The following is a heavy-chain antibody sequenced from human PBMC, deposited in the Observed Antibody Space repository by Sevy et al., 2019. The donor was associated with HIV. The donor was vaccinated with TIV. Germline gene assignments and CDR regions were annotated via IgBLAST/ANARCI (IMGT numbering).Heavy chain of an antibody. CDR2: IHYSGST. Sequence: SETLSLTCTVSGDSITSYYWNWIRQPPGKGLEWIGYIHYSGSTNYNPSLKSRVSISVDTSKNQFSLKLSSVTAADMAVYYCAKGIAVAGPFDYWARETWSPSPQ. CDR3: AKGIAVAGPFDY. V-gene: IGHV4-59*01. D-gene: IGHD6-19*01. CDR1: GDSITSYY. J-gene: IGHJ4*02.